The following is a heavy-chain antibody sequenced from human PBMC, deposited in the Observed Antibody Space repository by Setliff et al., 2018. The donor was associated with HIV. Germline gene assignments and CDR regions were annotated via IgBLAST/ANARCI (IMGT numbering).Heavy chain of an antibody. CDR3: ARYRRGAEWFDP. Sequence: SETLSLTCTVSGGSISSYDYNWGWIRQPPGKGLEWIANIYYTGRTYYNPSLKSRVTISVDASKDQFSLKVTSLTAADTAVYYCARYRRGAEWFDPWGQGTLVTVSS. CDR1: GGSISSYDYN. J-gene: IGHJ5*02. V-gene: IGHV4-39*01. D-gene: IGHD1-26*01. CDR2: IYYTGRT.